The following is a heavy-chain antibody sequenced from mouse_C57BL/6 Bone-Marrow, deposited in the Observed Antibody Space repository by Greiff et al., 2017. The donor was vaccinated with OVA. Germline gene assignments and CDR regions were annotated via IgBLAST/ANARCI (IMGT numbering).Heavy chain of an antibody. CDR3: ANYYGSIPFAY. J-gene: IGHJ3*01. CDR2: INPNNGGT. D-gene: IGHD1-1*01. Sequence: VQLQQSGPELVKPGASVKMSCKASGYTFTDYNMHWVKQSHGKSLEWIGYINPNNGGTSYNQKFKGKATLTVNKSSSTAYMELRSLTSEDSAVYYCANYYGSIPFAYWGQGTLVTVSA. CDR1: GYTFTDYN. V-gene: IGHV1-22*01.